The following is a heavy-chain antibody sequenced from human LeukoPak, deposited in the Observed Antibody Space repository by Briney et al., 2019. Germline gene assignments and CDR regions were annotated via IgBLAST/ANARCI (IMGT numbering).Heavy chain of an antibody. D-gene: IGHD1-14*01. J-gene: IGHJ4*02. CDR1: GYTFTSYY. V-gene: IGHV1-46*01. Sequence: ASVKVSCKASGYTFTSYYMHWARQAPGQELEWMGIINPSGGSTSYAQKFQGRVTMTGDTSTSTVTMELSSLTSEDTAVYYCARVEPVAGSFDYWGQGTLVTVSS. CDR3: ARVEPVAGSFDY. CDR2: INPSGGST.